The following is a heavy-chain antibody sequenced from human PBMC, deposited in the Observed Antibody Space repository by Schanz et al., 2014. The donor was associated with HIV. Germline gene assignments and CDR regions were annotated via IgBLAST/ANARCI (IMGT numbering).Heavy chain of an antibody. CDR1: GFTFSEYY. Sequence: QVQLVESGGGLVKPGGSLRLACAASGFTFSEYYMNWIRQAPGKGLEWVSYISAGGNTKYYADSMKGRFTISRANSKNTLYLQMNSLRAEDTAVYYCARDAQGSWNWGYFDSSGQGTRVTVSS. CDR3: ARDAQGSWNWGYFDS. CDR2: ISAGGNTK. D-gene: IGHD1-7*01. J-gene: IGHJ4*02. V-gene: IGHV3-11*04.